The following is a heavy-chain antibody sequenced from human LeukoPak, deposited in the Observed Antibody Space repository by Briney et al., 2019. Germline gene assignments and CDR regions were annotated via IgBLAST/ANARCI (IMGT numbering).Heavy chain of an antibody. CDR1: GFTFSSYW. D-gene: IGHD2-15*01. V-gene: IGHV3-74*01. CDR3: AREGARYCSGGSCLTSSGFQH. CDR2: ISSDGSST. J-gene: IGHJ1*01. Sequence: GGSLRLSCAASGFTFSSYWMHWVRQAPGKGLVWVSRISSDGSSTSYADSVKGRFTISRDNAKNTLYLQMNSLRAEDTAVYYCAREGARYCSGGSCLTSSGFQHWGQGTLVTVSS.